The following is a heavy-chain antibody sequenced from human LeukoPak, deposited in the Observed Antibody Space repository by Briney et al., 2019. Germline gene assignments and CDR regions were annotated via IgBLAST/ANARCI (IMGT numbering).Heavy chain of an antibody. V-gene: IGHV4-4*07. CDR3: ARGTSPVY. CDR2: IYTSGST. J-gene: IGHJ4*02. Sequence: SETLSLTCTVSSCSSYGYYWRWLRQPAGKGLEWIGRIYTSGSTNYNPSLKSRITMSVDTSKNQFPLQLSSVTAADTAVYYCARGTSPVYWGQGTLVTVSS. CDR1: SCSSYGYY. D-gene: IGHD2-2*01.